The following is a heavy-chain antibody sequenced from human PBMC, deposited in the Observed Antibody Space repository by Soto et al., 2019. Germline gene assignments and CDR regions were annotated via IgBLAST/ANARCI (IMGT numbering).Heavy chain of an antibody. D-gene: IGHD3-10*01. CDR1: GFTFSDHY. CDR2: SRNKPNSYTT. V-gene: IGHV3-72*01. CDR3: ARDGSHDYNPGWYFDL. Sequence: PGGSLRLSCAASGFTFSDHYMDWVRQAPGKGLEWVGRSRNKPNSYTTEYAASVEGRFTISRDDSKNSLYLQMNSLKTEDTAVYYCARDGSHDYNPGWYFDLWGRGTLVTVSS. J-gene: IGHJ2*01.